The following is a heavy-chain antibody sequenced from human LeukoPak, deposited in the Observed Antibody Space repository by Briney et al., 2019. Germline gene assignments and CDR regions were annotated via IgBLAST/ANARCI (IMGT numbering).Heavy chain of an antibody. J-gene: IGHJ4*02. CDR2: INHSGST. CDR1: GGSFSGYY. V-gene: IGHV4-34*01. Sequence: SETLSLTCAVYGGSFSGYYWSWIRQPPGKGLEWIGEINHSGSTNYNPSLKSRVTISVDTSKNQFSLKLSSVTAADTAMYYCAREATANSIDYWGQGTLVTVSS. CDR3: AREATANSIDY. D-gene: IGHD2/OR15-2a*01.